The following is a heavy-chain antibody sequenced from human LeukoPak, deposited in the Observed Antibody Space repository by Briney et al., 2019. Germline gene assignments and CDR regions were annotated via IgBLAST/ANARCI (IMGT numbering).Heavy chain of an antibody. CDR1: GFTFSDYA. CDR3: ARSPPGRTNWNYYDY. CDR2: IGPIGVYT. D-gene: IGHD1-1*01. V-gene: IGHV3-64*01. Sequence: GRSLRLSCAASGFTFSDYAMHWVRQAPGKGLEFVSVIGPIGVYTYYANSVKGRFTISRDNSKSTVSLQMGSLRDEDMAVYYCARSPPGRTNWNYYDYWGRGTLVTVSS. J-gene: IGHJ4*02.